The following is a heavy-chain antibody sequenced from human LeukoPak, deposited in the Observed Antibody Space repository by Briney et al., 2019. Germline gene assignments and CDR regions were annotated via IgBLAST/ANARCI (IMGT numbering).Heavy chain of an antibody. J-gene: IGHJ4*02. CDR2: ISGSGGST. V-gene: IGHV3-23*01. Sequence: GGSLRLSCVASGFTFSSYAMSWVRQAPGKGLEWVSTISGSGGSTYYADPVKGRFTISRDNSKNTLYLQMNSLRAEDTAVYYCAKYYYDSSGSPYYFDYWGQGTLVTVSS. CDR1: GFTFSSYA. D-gene: IGHD3-22*01. CDR3: AKYYYDSSGSPYYFDY.